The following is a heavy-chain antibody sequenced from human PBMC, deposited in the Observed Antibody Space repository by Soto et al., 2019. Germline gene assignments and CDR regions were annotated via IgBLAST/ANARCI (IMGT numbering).Heavy chain of an antibody. CDR2: IFWDDDK. V-gene: IGHV2-5*05. CDR3: ARRIVSTETFDY. J-gene: IGHJ4*02. Sequence: SGPTLVNPTQTLTLTCTFSGFSLSTSGVGVGWIRQPPGTALEWLGIIFWDDDKRYGPSLKSRVTITKDTSKNQLVLTMTNMDPVDTGIYYCARRIVSTETFDYWGQGTLVTVSS. D-gene: IGHD5-12*01. CDR1: GFSLSTSGVG.